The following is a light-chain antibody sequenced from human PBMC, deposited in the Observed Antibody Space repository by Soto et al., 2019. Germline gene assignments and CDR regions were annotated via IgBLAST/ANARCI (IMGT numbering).Light chain of an antibody. CDR1: SSNIGSKT. CDR2: SDN. Sequence: QSVLTQPPSASGTPGQRVIMSCSGSSSNIGSKTVNWYQHVPGTTPKLLVYSDNQRPSGVPDRFSGSKSGTSASLAISGLQSEDEDDYYCAAWDDSLRVVFGGGTKVTVL. J-gene: IGLJ3*02. CDR3: AAWDDSLRVV. V-gene: IGLV1-44*01.